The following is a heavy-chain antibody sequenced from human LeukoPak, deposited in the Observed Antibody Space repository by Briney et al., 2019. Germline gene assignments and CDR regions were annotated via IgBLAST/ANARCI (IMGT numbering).Heavy chain of an antibody. CDR1: GYTFTNHD. J-gene: IGHJ4*02. Sequence: GASVKVSCKASGYTFTNHDINWVQQATGQGFEWMGWMTPNDGNTGYAQKFQGRVTMTRDTSLSTAYMELSSLTSEDSAVYYCARGASFYDARHYYSFFDSWGQGTLVTVSS. D-gene: IGHD3-10*01. CDR3: ARGASFYDARHYYSFFDS. V-gene: IGHV1-8*01. CDR2: MTPNDGNT.